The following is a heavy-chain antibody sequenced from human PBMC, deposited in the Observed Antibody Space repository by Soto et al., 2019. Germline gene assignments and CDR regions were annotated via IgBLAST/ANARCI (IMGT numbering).Heavy chain of an antibody. V-gene: IGHV1-8*02. J-gene: IGHJ6*03. CDR1: GYTFTGYY. CDR2: INPNSGNT. CDR3: ARSKIWFGELFAAFSHYYMDV. D-gene: IGHD3-10*01. Sequence: ASVKVSCKASGYTFTGYYMHWVRQAPGQGLEWMGWINPNSGNTGYAQKFQGRVTMTRNTSISTAYMELSSLRSEDTAVYYCARSKIWFGELFAAFSHYYMDVWGKGTTVTVSS.